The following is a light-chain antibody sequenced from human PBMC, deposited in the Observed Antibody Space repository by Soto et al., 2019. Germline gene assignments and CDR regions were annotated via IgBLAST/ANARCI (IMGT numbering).Light chain of an antibody. V-gene: IGLV2-14*01. CDR1: SSDVGGYNY. CDR2: EVG. Sequence: QSVLTQPASVSGSPGQSITISCTGTSSDVGGYNYVSWYQQHPGKAPKLMIYEVGNRPSGVSNRFSGSKSGNTASLTISGLQAEDEADYYCFSYASSSTWVFGGGTKVTVL. CDR3: FSYASSSTWV. J-gene: IGLJ3*02.